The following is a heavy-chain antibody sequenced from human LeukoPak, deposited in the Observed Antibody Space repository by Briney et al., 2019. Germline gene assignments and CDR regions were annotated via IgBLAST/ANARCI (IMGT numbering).Heavy chain of an antibody. D-gene: IGHD1-26*01. J-gene: IGHJ4*02. CDR2: ITGSGGAT. CDR1: GFILRNYA. Sequence: GGSLRLSCAASGFILRNYAMNGVRQPRGKGPEWVSSITGSGGATSYADFVKGRFTISRDNSKSTLYLQLNSLRAEDTAVYYCARGLGSYQWGQGTLVTVSS. V-gene: IGHV3-23*01. CDR3: ARGLGSYQ.